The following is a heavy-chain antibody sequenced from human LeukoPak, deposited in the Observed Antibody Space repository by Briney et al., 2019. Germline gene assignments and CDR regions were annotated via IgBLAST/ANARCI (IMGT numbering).Heavy chain of an antibody. J-gene: IGHJ4*02. Sequence: SETLSLTCSVSDDSPSSVRYNWGWVRQPPGQGLEWLGSMHNTGSTFYNPSLKSRITMFVDLAMKYFSLKMTSVTAADTGVYYCVRRATGSELFPPPFDYWGQGTLVSVSS. CDR2: MHNTGST. V-gene: IGHV4-39*02. CDR3: VRRATGSELFPPPFDY. D-gene: IGHD2-8*02. CDR1: DDSPSSVRYN.